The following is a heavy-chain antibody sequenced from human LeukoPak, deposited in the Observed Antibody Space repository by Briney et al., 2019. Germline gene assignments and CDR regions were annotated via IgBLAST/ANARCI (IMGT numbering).Heavy chain of an antibody. V-gene: IGHV1-8*02. CDR3: ARSPGQGAFDI. CDR2: MNPNSGNT. D-gene: IGHD1-14*01. Sequence: ASVKVSSKASGGTFSSYAINWVRQATGQGLEWMGWMNPNSGNTGYAQKFQGRVTMTRNTSISTAYMEPSSLRSEDTAVYYCARSPGQGAFDIWGQGTMVTVSS. CDR1: GGTFSSYA. J-gene: IGHJ3*02.